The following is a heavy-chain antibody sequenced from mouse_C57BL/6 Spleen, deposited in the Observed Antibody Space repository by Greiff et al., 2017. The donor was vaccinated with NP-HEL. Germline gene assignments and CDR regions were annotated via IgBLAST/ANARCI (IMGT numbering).Heavy chain of an antibody. J-gene: IGHJ4*01. V-gene: IGHV2-5*01. CDR3: AKGAYYYGSSYDYARDY. CDR1: GFSLTSYG. Sequence: VQRVESGPGLVQPSQSLSITCTVSGFSLTSYGVHWVRQSPGKGLEWLGVIWSGGSTDYNAAFMSRLSITKDNSKSQVSLQMNSLHADDTAIYYCAKGAYYYGSSYDYARDYWGQGTSVTVSS. CDR2: IWSGGST. D-gene: IGHD1-1*01.